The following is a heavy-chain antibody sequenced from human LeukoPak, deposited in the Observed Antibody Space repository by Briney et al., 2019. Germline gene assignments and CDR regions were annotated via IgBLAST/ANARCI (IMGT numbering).Heavy chain of an antibody. CDR3: ARRLGGGSSWFRY. V-gene: IGHV4-34*01. J-gene: IGHJ4*02. D-gene: IGHD6-13*01. CDR2: INHSGST. CDR1: GGSISSYY. Sequence: SETLSLTCTVSGGSISSYYWSWIRQPPGKGLEWIGEINHSGSTNYNPSLKSRVTISVDTSKNQFSLKLSSVAAADTAVYYCARRLGGGSSWFRYWGQGTLVTVSS.